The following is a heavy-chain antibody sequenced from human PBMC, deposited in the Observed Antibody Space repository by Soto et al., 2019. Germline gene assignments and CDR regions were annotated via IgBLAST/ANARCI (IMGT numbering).Heavy chain of an antibody. Sequence: ASVKVSCKASGYTFTGYYMHWVRQAPGQGLEWMGWINPNSGGTNYAQKFQGWVTMTRDTSISTAYMELSRLRSDDTAVYYCARTYCSCTSCPYYYYYGMDVWGQGTTVTSP. D-gene: IGHD2-2*01. J-gene: IGHJ6*02. CDR2: INPNSGGT. CDR3: ARTYCSCTSCPYYYYYGMDV. CDR1: GYTFTGYY. V-gene: IGHV1-2*04.